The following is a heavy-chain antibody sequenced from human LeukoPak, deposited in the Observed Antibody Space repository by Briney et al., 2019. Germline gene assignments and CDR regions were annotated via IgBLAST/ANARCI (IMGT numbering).Heavy chain of an antibody. CDR2: ISYDGSNK. D-gene: IGHD4-23*01. CDR1: GFTFSNYG. CDR3: AGDYEGNLAFDI. J-gene: IGHJ3*02. Sequence: PGGSLRLSCAASGFTFSNYGMHWVRQAPGKGLEWVAVISYDGSNKYYTDSVKGRFTISRDNSKNTLYLQMNSLRAEDTAVYYCAGDYEGNLAFDIWGQGTMVTVSS. V-gene: IGHV3-30*03.